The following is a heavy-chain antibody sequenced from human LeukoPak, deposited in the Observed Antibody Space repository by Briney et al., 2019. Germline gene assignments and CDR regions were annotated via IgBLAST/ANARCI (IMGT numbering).Heavy chain of an antibody. CDR1: GYSFTSYW. D-gene: IGHD1-20*01. J-gene: IGHJ6*03. Sequence: GESLKISCKGSGYSFTSYWIGWVRQMPGKGLGWMGIIYPGDSDTRYSPSFQGQVTISADKSISTAYLQWSSLKASDTAMYYCARRVTGPYYYYYMDVWGKGTTVTVSS. V-gene: IGHV5-51*01. CDR3: ARRVTGPYYYYYMDV. CDR2: IYPGDSDT.